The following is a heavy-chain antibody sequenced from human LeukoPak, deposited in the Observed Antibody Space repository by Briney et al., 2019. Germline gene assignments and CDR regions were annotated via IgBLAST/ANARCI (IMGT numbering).Heavy chain of an antibody. CDR1: GFTFDDYA. CDR2: ISWNSGSI. V-gene: IGHV3-9*01. CDR3: AKDRTARDYYYYYYMDV. D-gene: IGHD6-6*01. Sequence: QPGRSLRLSCAASGFTFDDYAMHWVRQAPGKGLEWVSGISWNSGSIGYADSVKGRFTISRDNSKNSLYLQMNSLRTEDTALYYCAKDRTARDYYYYYYMDVWGKGTTVTVSS. J-gene: IGHJ6*03.